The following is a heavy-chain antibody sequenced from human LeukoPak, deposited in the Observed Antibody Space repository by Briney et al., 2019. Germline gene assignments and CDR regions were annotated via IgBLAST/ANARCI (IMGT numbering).Heavy chain of an antibody. V-gene: IGHV4-59*08. Sequence: PSETLSLTCTVSGGSISSYYWSWIRQPPGKGLEWIGYIYYSGSTNYNPSLKSRVTISVDTSKNQFSLKLSSVTAADTAVYYCARLSQWRVDAFDIWGQGTMVTVSS. CDR1: GGSISSYY. CDR3: ARLSQWRVDAFDI. J-gene: IGHJ3*02. CDR2: IYYSGST. D-gene: IGHD6-19*01.